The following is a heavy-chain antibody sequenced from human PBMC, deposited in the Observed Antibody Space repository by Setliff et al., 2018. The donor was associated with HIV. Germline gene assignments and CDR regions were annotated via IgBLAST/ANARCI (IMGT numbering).Heavy chain of an antibody. J-gene: IGHJ4*02. CDR2: FYYNGNT. CDR1: GGSINSRY. Sequence: LSLTCSVSGGSINSRYWSWIRQPPGKGLEWIGTFYYNGNTNYSPSLKNRVTISKDTSKDQVSLKLRSVTAADTAVYYCARGIDNFWTVYFAWGQGTRVTVSS. V-gene: IGHV4-59*11. CDR3: ARGIDNFWTVYFA. D-gene: IGHD3-3*01.